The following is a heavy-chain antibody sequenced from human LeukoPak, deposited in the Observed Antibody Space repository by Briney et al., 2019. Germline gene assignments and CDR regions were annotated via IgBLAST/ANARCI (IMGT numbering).Heavy chain of an antibody. J-gene: IGHJ4*02. CDR2: IKSKTDEETR. V-gene: IGHV3-15*01. CDR1: GFSFSDAW. CDR3: ATVRTEDRFDY. Sequence: GGSLTLSCAASGFSFSDAWMGWVRQAPGKGLEWVGRIKSKTDEETRDYAAPVKGRFAISRDDSENTLFLRMESLKAEDTAVYYCATVRTEDRFDYWGQGTLVTVSS.